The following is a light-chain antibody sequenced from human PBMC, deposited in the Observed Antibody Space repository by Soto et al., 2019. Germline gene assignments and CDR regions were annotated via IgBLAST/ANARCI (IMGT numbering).Light chain of an antibody. J-gene: IGKJ5*01. CDR1: QGISSF. CDR2: AAS. Sequence: DIQLTQSPSFLSASVGDRVTITCRATQGISSFLAWYQQKPGIAPKLLIYAASTLQSGVPSRFSASGSGTEFTLTISSLQHEDFATYYCQQLNSPITFGQGTRLEI. CDR3: QQLNSPIT. V-gene: IGKV1-9*01.